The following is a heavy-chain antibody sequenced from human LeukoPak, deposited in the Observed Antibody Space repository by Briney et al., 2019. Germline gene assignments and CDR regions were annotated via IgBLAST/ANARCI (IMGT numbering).Heavy chain of an antibody. J-gene: IGHJ4*02. Sequence: ASVKVSCKASGYTFTGYYMHWVRQAPGQGLEWMGWINPNSGGTNYAQRFQGRVTMTRDTSIGTAYMELSRLRSDDTAVYYCARDGHDYGGNLDYWGQGTLVTVSS. CDR2: INPNSGGT. V-gene: IGHV1-2*02. CDR1: GYTFTGYY. CDR3: ARDGHDYGGNLDY. D-gene: IGHD4-23*01.